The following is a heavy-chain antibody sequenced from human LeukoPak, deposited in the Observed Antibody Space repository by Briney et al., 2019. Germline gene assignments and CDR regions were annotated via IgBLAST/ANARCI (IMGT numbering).Heavy chain of an antibody. Sequence: GGSLRLSCAASGFTVSSTYMSWVRQAPGKGLEWVSSVYSGGSSYYTDSVKGRFTISRDNSKNSLYLQMNSLRAEDTAVYYCVRGDYGDYTLFDYWGQGTLVTVSS. J-gene: IGHJ4*02. D-gene: IGHD4-17*01. V-gene: IGHV3-53*01. CDR3: VRGDYGDYTLFDY. CDR2: VYSGGSS. CDR1: GFTVSSTY.